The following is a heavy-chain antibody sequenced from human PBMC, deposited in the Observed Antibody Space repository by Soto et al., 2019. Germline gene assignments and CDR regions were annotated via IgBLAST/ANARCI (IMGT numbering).Heavy chain of an antibody. D-gene: IGHD5-18*01. CDR1: GYTFTGYY. CDR3: ARCLRGYTYGPRGGSDY. J-gene: IGHJ4*02. CDR2: INPHSGGT. V-gene: IGHV1-2*04. Sequence: QVQLVQSGAEVKKPGASVKVSCKASGYTFTGYYMHWVRQAPGQGLEWMGWINPHSGGTNYAQKFQGWVTMTRATSISTAYMELSRLRSDDTAVYYCARCLRGYTYGPRGGSDYWVQGTLVTVS.